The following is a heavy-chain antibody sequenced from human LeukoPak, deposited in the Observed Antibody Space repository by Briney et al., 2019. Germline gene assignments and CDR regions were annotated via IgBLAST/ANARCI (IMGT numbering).Heavy chain of an antibody. J-gene: IGHJ4*02. D-gene: IGHD3-9*01. CDR1: GFTVSSNY. V-gene: IGHV3-53*01. CDR2: IYSGGNT. CDR3: VSHSDPLTSYSFDY. Sequence: GGSLRLSCAASGFTVSSNYMSWVRQAPGKGLEWVSIIYSGGNTYYADSVMGRFTSSRDNSKNTLPLQMHRLRAEDTAVYYCVSHSDPLTSYSFDYWGRGTLVTVSS.